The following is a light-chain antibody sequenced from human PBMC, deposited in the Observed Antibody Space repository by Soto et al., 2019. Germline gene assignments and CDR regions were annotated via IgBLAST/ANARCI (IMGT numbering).Light chain of an antibody. Sequence: PGERVTLSCRASQSVSSSYLTWYQQKPGQAPRLLICGASTRATSVPARFSGSGSGTDFTLTISGLQPEDFAIFYCQQDYNLPLTFGGGTKVEIK. CDR2: GAS. V-gene: IGKV3D-7*01. J-gene: IGKJ4*01. CDR1: QSVSSSY. CDR3: QQDYNLPLT.